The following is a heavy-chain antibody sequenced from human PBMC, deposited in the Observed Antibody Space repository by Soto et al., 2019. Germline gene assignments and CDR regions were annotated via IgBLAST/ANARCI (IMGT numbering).Heavy chain of an antibody. J-gene: IGHJ6*03. CDR2: IYYSGST. CDR1: GGSISSGGYY. Sequence: SETLSLTCTVSGGSISSGGYYWSWIRQHPGKGLEWIGYIYYSGSTYYNPSLKSRVTISVDTSKNQFSLKLSSVTAADTAVYYCARSRYCSGGSCYQSVYYYYYMDVWGKGTTVTVSS. CDR3: ARSRYCSGGSCYQSVYYYYYMDV. D-gene: IGHD2-15*01. V-gene: IGHV4-31*03.